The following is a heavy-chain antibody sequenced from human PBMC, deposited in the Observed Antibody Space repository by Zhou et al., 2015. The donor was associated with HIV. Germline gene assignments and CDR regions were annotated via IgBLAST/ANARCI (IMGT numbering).Heavy chain of an antibody. V-gene: IGHV1-18*01. J-gene: IGHJ5*02. CDR1: GYTFTSYG. CDR2: ISAYNGNT. CDR3: ARIDIVATMITFXGWFDP. D-gene: IGHD5-12*01. Sequence: QVQLVQSGAEVKKPGASVKVSCKASGYTFTSYGISWVRQAPGQGLEWMGWISAYNGNTNYAQKLQGRVTMTTDTSTSTAYMELRSLRSDDTAVYYCARIDIVATMITFXGWFDPWGQGTLVTVSS.